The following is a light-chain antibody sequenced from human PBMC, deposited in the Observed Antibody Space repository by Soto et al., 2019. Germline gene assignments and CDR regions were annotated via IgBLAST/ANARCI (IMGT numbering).Light chain of an antibody. CDR1: SSDIGGYNY. Sequence: QSALTQPASVSGSPGQSITISCTGTSSDIGGYNYVSWYQQHPGKAPKLMIYDVSNRPSGVSNSFSGSKSGNTASLTISGLQAEDEADYYCSSYTSSRSYVFGTGTKVTVL. V-gene: IGLV2-14*01. J-gene: IGLJ1*01. CDR3: SSYTSSRSYV. CDR2: DVS.